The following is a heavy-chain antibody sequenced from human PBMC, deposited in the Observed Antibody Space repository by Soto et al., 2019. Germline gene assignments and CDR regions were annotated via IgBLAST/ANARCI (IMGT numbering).Heavy chain of an antibody. CDR2: IIPIFGTA. CDR3: ARGGYSSGWFWFDP. D-gene: IGHD6-19*01. Sequence: ASVKVSCKASGGTFSSYAISWVRQAPGQGLEWMGGIIPIFGTANYAQKFQGRVTITADESTSTAYMELSSLRSEDTAVYYCARGGYSSGWFWFDPWGQGTLVTVSS. J-gene: IGHJ5*02. CDR1: GGTFSSYA. V-gene: IGHV1-69*13.